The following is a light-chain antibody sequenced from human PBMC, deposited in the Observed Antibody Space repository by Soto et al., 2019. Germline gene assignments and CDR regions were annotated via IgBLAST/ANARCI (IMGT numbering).Light chain of an antibody. CDR1: SSDVGAYTY. CDR3: SSYTNNNTRV. Sequence: QSALTQPASVSGSPGQSITISCTGTSSDVGAYTYVSWYQQHPGKAPKLMIFDVSERPSGVSNRFSGSKSGNTASLTISGLQAEDEADYYCSSYTNNNTRVFGGGTKLTVL. V-gene: IGLV2-14*01. J-gene: IGLJ2*01. CDR2: DVS.